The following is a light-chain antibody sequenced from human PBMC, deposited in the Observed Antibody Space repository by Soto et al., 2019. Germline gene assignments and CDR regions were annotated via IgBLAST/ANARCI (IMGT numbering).Light chain of an antibody. CDR3: QQVHGIPRT. CDR2: AAY. Sequence: DIQMTQYPSSLSASVGDRVTITCRASHSISNYLNWYQQKPGKAPNLLIYAAYSLQTGVSSRFSGSGSGTDFSLTITSLQPEDFATYYSQQVHGIPRTFGQGTKVEIK. V-gene: IGKV1-39*01. J-gene: IGKJ1*01. CDR1: HSISNY.